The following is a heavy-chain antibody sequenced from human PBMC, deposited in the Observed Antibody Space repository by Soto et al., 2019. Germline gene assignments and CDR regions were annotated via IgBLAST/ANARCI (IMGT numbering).Heavy chain of an antibody. CDR1: GLTVSRTQ. Sequence: VQLVETGGGLIQPGGSVRLSCAVSGLTVSRTQMSWVRQAPGKGLQWVSIIYSAGSTYYGNAVKGRFTISRDISENKIFLELNGLTVDDTAVYYCARARETETSSSMFFDYWGRGTVVTVSS. D-gene: IGHD6-6*01. CDR3: ARARETETSSSMFFDY. J-gene: IGHJ4*01. CDR2: IYSAGST. V-gene: IGHV3-53*02.